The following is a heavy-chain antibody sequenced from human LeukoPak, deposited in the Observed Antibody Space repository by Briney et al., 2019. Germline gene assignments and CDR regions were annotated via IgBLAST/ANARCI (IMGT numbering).Heavy chain of an antibody. Sequence: SETLSLTCAVYGGSFSGYYWSWIRQPPGKGLEWIGEINHSGSTNYNPSLKSRVTISVDTSKNQFSLKLSSVTAADTAVYYCARGDSSGWYHFDYWDQGTLVTVSS. D-gene: IGHD6-19*01. J-gene: IGHJ4*02. CDR1: GGSFSGYY. V-gene: IGHV4-34*01. CDR2: INHSGST. CDR3: ARGDSSGWYHFDY.